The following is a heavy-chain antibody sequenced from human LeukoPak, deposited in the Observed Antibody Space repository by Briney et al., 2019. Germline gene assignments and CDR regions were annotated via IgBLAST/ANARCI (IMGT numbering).Heavy chain of an antibody. D-gene: IGHD4-17*01. CDR2: IYTTGNT. V-gene: IGHV4-61*02. J-gene: IGHJ4*02. CDR3: ARVAGDYIDY. CDR1: GGSFSSGNYY. Sequence: PSETLSLTCTVSGGSFSSGNYYWTWIRQPAGKGLEWIGRIYTTGNTLYNPSLKSRVTISVDTSKNQFSLKLSSVTAADTAVYYCARVAGDYIDYWGQGTLVTASS.